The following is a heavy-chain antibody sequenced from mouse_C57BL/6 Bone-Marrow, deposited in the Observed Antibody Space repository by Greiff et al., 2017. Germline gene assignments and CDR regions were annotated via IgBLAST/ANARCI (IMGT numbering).Heavy chain of an antibody. J-gene: IGHJ2*01. CDR2: INPTNGGT. V-gene: IGHV1-18*01. CDR1: GYTFTDYN. Sequence: EVKLQESGPELVKPGASVKIPCKASGYTFTDYNMDWVKQSHGKSLEWIGDINPTNGGTIYNQKFKGKATLTVDKSSSTAYMELRSLTSEDTAVYYCARAPSTTVVASYYCDYWGQGTTLTVSS. D-gene: IGHD1-1*01. CDR3: ARAPSTTVVASYYCDY.